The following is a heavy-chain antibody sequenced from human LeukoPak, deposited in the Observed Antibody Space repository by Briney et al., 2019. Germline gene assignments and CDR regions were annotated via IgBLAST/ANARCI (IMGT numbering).Heavy chain of an antibody. D-gene: IGHD2-2*01. V-gene: IGHV4-34*01. CDR1: GGSFSGYY. CDR2: INHSGST. CDR3: ARGLLSDCSSTSCYEVRFDP. J-gene: IGHJ5*02. Sequence: SETLSLTCAVYGGSFSGYYWSWIRQPPGKGLEWIGEINHSGSTNYNPSLKSRVTISVDTSKNQVSLKLSSVTAADTAVYYCARGLLSDCSSTSCYEVRFDPWGQGTLVTVPS.